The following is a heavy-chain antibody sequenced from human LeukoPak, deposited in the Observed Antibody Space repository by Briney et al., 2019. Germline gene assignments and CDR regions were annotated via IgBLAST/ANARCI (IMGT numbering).Heavy chain of an antibody. Sequence: SETLSLTCAVYGGSFTGYHWNWIRQTPRRGLEWIGEINHRGSAHYNPSLESRVTISVDTSKNQFSLKLRSVTAADTGVYYCARDPTTVVTLPYYFDFWGQGTQVTVSS. D-gene: IGHD4-23*01. V-gene: IGHV4-34*01. CDR1: GGSFTGYH. J-gene: IGHJ4*02. CDR3: ARDPTTVVTLPYYFDF. CDR2: INHRGSA.